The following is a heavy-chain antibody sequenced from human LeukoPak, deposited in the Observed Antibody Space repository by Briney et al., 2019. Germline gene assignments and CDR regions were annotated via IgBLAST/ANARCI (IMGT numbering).Heavy chain of an antibody. Sequence: PSQTLSLTCTVSGGSISSVDYYWTWIRQPPGKGLERIGYIFYSGTTCYNSSLQSRVTISVDTSKNQFSLKLRSVTAADTAVYYCAREYRPPRCFDYWGQGSLVTVSS. V-gene: IGHV4-30-4*01. D-gene: IGHD2-2*01. CDR2: IFYSGTT. J-gene: IGHJ4*02. CDR1: GGSISSVDYY. CDR3: AREYRPPRCFDY.